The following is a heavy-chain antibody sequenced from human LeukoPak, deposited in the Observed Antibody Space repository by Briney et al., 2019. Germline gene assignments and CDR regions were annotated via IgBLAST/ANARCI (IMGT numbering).Heavy chain of an antibody. D-gene: IGHD5-12*01. CDR1: GFTFSDYY. V-gene: IGHV3-11*01. J-gene: IGHJ4*02. CDR2: ISSSGSTI. Sequence: GGSLRLSCAASGFTFSDYYMSWIRQAPGKGLEWVSYISSSGSTIYYADSVKGRFTISRDNAKNSLYLQMNSLRAEDTAVYYCARGDPHRIVDIVATPPQFDYWGQGTLVTVSS. CDR3: ARGDPHRIVDIVATPPQFDY.